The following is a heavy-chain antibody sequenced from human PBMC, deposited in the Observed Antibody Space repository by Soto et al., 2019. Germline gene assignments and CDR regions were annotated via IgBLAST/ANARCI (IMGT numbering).Heavy chain of an antibody. CDR1: GFSLITSGVG. CDR3: AHRRSGVSQWNYGDFDY. J-gene: IGHJ4*02. CDR2: IYWDNDK. D-gene: IGHD1-7*01. Sequence: QITLKESGPTLVKPTQTLTLTCTFSGFSLITSGVGVGWIRQPPGKALEWLAFIYWDNDKRYSPSLRSRLTIAKDTSKNQVVLTMTDVDPVDTATYFCAHRRSGVSQWNYGDFDYWGKGTQVAVSS. V-gene: IGHV2-5*02.